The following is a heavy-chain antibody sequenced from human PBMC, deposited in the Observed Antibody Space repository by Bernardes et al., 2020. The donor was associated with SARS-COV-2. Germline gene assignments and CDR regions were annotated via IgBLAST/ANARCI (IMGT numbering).Heavy chain of an antibody. D-gene: IGHD2-2*01. Sequence: SVKVSCKASGYTFTGYYMHWVRQAPGQGLEWMGRIIPILGIANYAQKFQGRVTITADKSTSTAYMELSSLRSEDTAVYYCARAGCSSTSCSRGDYWGQGTLVTVSS. CDR1: GYTFTGYY. V-gene: IGHV1-69*02. J-gene: IGHJ4*02. CDR2: IIPILGIA. CDR3: ARAGCSSTSCSRGDY.